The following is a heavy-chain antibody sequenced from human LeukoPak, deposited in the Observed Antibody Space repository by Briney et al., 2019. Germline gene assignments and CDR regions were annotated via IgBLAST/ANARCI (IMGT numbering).Heavy chain of an antibody. CDR2: INHSGST. J-gene: IGHJ4*02. CDR1: GGSFSGHY. V-gene: IGHV4-34*01. D-gene: IGHD5-24*01. CDR3: ASVELATTNFDY. Sequence: TSETLSLTCAVYGGSFSGHYWSWIRQPPGKGLEWIGEINHSGSTNYNPSLKSRVTISVDTSKNEFSLKVNSVSAAGTAVYYCASVELATTNFDYWGQGTLVTVSS.